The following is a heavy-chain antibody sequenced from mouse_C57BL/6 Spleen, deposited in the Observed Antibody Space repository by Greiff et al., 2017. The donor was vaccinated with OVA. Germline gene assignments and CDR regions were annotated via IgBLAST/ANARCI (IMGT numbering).Heavy chain of an antibody. CDR3: ARRRTIIDAMDY. CDR2: IYPGSGNT. J-gene: IGHJ4*01. V-gene: IGHV1-76*01. Sequence: QVQLQQSGAELVRPGASVKLSCKASGYTFTDYYINWVKQRPGQGLEWIARIYPGSGNTYYNEKFKGKATLTAEKSSSTAYMQLSSLTSEDSAVYFCARRRTIIDAMDYWGQGTSVTVSS. CDR1: GYTFTDYY.